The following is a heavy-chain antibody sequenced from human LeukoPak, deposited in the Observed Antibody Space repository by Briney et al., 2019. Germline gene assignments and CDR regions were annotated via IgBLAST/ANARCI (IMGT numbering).Heavy chain of an antibody. CDR2: INHSGST. V-gene: IGHV4-34*01. CDR3: ARARGYRSGWYLFWFDP. J-gene: IGHJ5*02. Sequence: SETLSLTCAVYGGSFSGYYWSWIRQPPGKGLEWIGEINHSGSTNYNPSLKSRVTISVDTSKNQFSLKLSSVTAADTAVYYCARARGYRSGWYLFWFDPWLQGTLVSVSS. D-gene: IGHD6-19*01. CDR1: GGSFSGYY.